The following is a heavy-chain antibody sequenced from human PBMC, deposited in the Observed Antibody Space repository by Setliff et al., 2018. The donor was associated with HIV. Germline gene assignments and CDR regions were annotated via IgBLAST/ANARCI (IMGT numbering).Heavy chain of an antibody. Sequence: GGSLRLSCAASGFTFSSYGMHWVRQAPGKGLEWVAFIRYDGSKKYYADSVKGRLTISRDSSMNTLYLQMTSLRAEDTAVYYRAKDRDCSGGTCYSEGFDYWGQGTLVTVSS. J-gene: IGHJ4*02. V-gene: IGHV3-30*02. CDR2: IRYDGSKK. CDR1: GFTFSSYG. CDR3: AKDRDCSGGTCYSEGFDY. D-gene: IGHD2-15*01.